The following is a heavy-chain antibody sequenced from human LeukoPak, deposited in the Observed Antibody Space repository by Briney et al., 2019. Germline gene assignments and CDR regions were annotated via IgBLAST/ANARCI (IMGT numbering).Heavy chain of an antibody. CDR2: IYYSGRT. D-gene: IGHD5-24*01. CDR3: ARWLHRFRAYSPAKYRPPNKNCFDL. V-gene: IGHV4-39*01. CDR1: SGSISSESHY. J-gene: IGHJ5*02. Sequence: SETLSLTCTVSSGSISSESHYWGWIRQPPGKGLEWIGSIYYSGRTHYKSSLKSRVTISVDTSKNQFSLKLTSVTAADTAVYFCARWLHRFRAYSPAKYRPPNKNCFDLWGQGTLVTVSS.